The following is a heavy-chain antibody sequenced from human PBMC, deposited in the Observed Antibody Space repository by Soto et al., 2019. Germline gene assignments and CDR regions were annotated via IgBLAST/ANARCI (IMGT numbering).Heavy chain of an antibody. D-gene: IGHD2-15*01. V-gene: IGHV3-9*01. CDR2: ISWNSGSI. Sequence: PWGSLRLSCAASGFTFYDYAIRFFRQSPVKCLEWVSGISWNSGSIGYADSVKGRFTISRDNAKNSLYLQMNSLRAEDTALYYCAKDSGYCSGGSCYSGWFDPWGQGTLVTVSS. CDR3: AKDSGYCSGGSCYSGWFDP. J-gene: IGHJ5*02. CDR1: GFTFYDYA.